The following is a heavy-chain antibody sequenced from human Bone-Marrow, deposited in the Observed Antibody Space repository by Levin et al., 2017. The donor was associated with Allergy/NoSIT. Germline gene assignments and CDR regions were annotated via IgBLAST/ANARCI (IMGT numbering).Heavy chain of an antibody. CDR3: ARDPGP. D-gene: IGHD3-10*01. J-gene: IGHJ5*02. CDR2: IYYSGTT. CDR1: GGFISSGTHY. Sequence: SETLSLTCNVSGGFISSGTHYWSWIRQPPGKGPEWIGSIYYSGTTFYNPSLKSRLTMSQDASKNQFFLKLRSVTAADTAFYYCARDPGPWGQGTLVIVSS. V-gene: IGHV4-39*07.